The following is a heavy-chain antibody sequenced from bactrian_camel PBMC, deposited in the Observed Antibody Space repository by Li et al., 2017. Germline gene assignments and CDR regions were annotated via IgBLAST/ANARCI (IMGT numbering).Heavy chain of an antibody. Sequence: HVQLVESGGGSVQAGGSLRLTCEASGFNYRYYCLAWFRQAPGRQREAVATIDVDGTTRYADSLKARSTISTDHSWGTRDTLSLQMSSLKPEDTAMYYCAADSTIVCGLDKTDFDAWGQGTQVTVS. CDR1: GFNYRYYC. CDR2: IDVDGTT. CDR3: AADSTIVCGLDKTDFDA. D-gene: IGHD1*01. V-gene: IGHV3S53*01. J-gene: IGHJ6*01.